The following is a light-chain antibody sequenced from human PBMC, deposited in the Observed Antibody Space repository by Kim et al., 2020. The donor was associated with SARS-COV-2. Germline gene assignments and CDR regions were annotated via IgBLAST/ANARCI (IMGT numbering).Light chain of an antibody. V-gene: IGKV1-33*01. CDR2: DAS. J-gene: IGKJ4*01. Sequence: DIQMTQSPSSLFASVGDRVTITCQASQDISNYLNWFQQKPGKAPKHLIYDASNLETGVPPRFSGNGSGTDFTLTISSLQPEDVATYYCQQYDNLPITFGGGTKVDIK. CDR3: QQYDNLPIT. CDR1: QDISNY.